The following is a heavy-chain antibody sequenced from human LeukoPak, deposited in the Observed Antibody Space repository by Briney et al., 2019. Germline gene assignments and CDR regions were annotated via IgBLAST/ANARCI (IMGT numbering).Heavy chain of an antibody. D-gene: IGHD1-26*01. Sequence: GGSLRPSCAASGFTVSSNYMSWVRQAPGKGLEWVAVISYDGSNKYYADSVKGRFTISRDNSKNTLYLQMNSLRAEDTAVYYCARWELRSTGANWFDPWGQGTLVTVSS. J-gene: IGHJ5*02. CDR1: GFTVSSNY. CDR3: ARWELRSTGANWFDP. V-gene: IGHV3-30*03. CDR2: ISYDGSNK.